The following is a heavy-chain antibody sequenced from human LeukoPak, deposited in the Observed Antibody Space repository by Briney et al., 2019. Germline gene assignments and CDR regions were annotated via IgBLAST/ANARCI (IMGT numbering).Heavy chain of an antibody. CDR1: GFTFSNHA. CDR2: IYGSGDST. CDR3: AKDRTAVPLAYWYFDL. V-gene: IGHV3-23*01. Sequence: TGGSLRLSCAASGFTFSNHAMTWVRQAPGKGLEWVAAIYGSGDSTFYADSVTGRFTIPRDNSKNKLYLHMNSLRVEDSAIYYCAKDRTAVPLAYWYFDLWGRGTLVTVSS. J-gene: IGHJ2*01. D-gene: IGHD2-2*01.